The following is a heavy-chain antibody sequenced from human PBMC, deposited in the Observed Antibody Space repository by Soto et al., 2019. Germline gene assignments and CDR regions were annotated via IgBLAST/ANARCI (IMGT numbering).Heavy chain of an antibody. V-gene: IGHV5-51*01. CDR1: GYTFTNYW. CDR2: IYPDDSDT. J-gene: IGHJ6*02. Sequence: PGESLKISCKASGYTFTNYWIAWVLQKPWKGLEWMGFIYPDDSDTRYSPSFQGQVTISADRSTKTDYLQRSTLEASDTATYYCARLEWIGSYDYFYGLDVWGQGTTVTVSS. D-gene: IGHD1-26*01. CDR3: ARLEWIGSYDYFYGLDV.